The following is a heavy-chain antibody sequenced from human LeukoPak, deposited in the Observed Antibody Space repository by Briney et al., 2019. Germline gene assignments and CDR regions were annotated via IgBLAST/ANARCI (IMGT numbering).Heavy chain of an antibody. CDR3: AKAGGSWGGSFDY. Sequence: PGGSLRLSCAASGFTFSSYAMSWVRQAPGKGLEWVSAISGSGSGTYYADSGKGRFPISRDNSKNTLYLQMDSLRAEDKAVYFCAKAGGSWGGSFDYWGQGTLVTVSS. CDR2: ISGSGSGT. V-gene: IGHV3-23*01. J-gene: IGHJ4*02. D-gene: IGHD3-16*01. CDR1: GFTFSSYA.